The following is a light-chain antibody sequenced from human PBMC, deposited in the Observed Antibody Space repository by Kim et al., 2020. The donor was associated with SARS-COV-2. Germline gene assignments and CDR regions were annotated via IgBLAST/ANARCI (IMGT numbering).Light chain of an antibody. V-gene: IGLV2-14*03. CDR3: SSYTTSRTL. J-gene: IGLJ2*01. CDR2: DVT. CDR1: SGHVGGS. Sequence: GCPGQSIAISCNGVSGHVGGSVSWYQQHPGKAPKLMIYDVTKRPSGVSDRFSASKSGDAASLTISGLQVDDEADYYCSSYTTSRTLFGGGTQLTVL.